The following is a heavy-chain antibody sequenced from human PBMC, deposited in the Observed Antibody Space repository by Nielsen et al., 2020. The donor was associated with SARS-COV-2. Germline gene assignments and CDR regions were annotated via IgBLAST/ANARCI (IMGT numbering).Heavy chain of an antibody. CDR2: IYYNGNT. D-gene: IGHD1-26*01. CDR3: ARMGGPVEDY. V-gene: IGHV4-28*01. Sequence: SETLSLTCAVSGYSISSSNWWGWIRQPPGKGLEWIGYIYYNGNTYYNPSLKSRVTMSVDTSKNQFSLKVSSVTAVDTAVYYCARMGGPVEDYWGQGTLVTVSS. J-gene: IGHJ4*02. CDR1: GYSISSSNW.